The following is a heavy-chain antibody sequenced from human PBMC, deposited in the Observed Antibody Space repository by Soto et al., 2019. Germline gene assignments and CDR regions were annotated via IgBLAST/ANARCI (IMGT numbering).Heavy chain of an antibody. CDR1: GFTFSSYA. CDR3: ATQNLFIVATIFSLPRDDAFDI. V-gene: IGHV3-23*01. Sequence: GGSLRLSCAASGFTFSSYAMSWVRQAPGKGLEWVSAISGSGGSTYYADSVKGRFTISRDNSKNTLYLQMNSLRAEDTAVYYCATQNLFIVATIFSLPRDDAFDIWGQGTMVTVSS. J-gene: IGHJ3*02. CDR2: ISGSGGST. D-gene: IGHD5-12*01.